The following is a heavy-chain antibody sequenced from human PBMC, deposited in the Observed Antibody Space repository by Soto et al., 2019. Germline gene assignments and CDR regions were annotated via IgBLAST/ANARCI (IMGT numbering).Heavy chain of an antibody. CDR1: GGTFSNYA. CDR3: ARPVEMATISRSYLFY. Sequence: QVQLVQSGAEVKKPGSSVKVSCKASGGTFSNYAINWVRQAPGQGLEWMGGIFPLFVTANYAQKFQGRVTITADESTSTAYLDLSSLRSEDTAVYYCARPVEMATISRSYLFYWGQGTLVTVSS. D-gene: IGHD5-12*01. V-gene: IGHV1-69*01. J-gene: IGHJ4*02. CDR2: IFPLFVTA.